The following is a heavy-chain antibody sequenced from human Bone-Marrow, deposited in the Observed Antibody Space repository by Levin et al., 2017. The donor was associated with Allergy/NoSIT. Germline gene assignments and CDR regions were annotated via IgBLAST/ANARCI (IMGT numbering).Heavy chain of an antibody. J-gene: IGHJ5*02. V-gene: IGHV4-39*01. D-gene: IGHD2-15*01. CDR1: GGSINNSNYY. CDR3: ARIKYCSGGDCYPVGPYWFDP. Sequence: SETLSLTCSVSGGSINNSNYYWGWIRQPPGTGLQWIGSIYYSGRTSYNPSLESRITISVDMSKNQFSLRLSPVTAAATAEYFCARIKYCSGGDCYPVGPYWFDPWGQGTLVTVSS. CDR2: IYYSGRT.